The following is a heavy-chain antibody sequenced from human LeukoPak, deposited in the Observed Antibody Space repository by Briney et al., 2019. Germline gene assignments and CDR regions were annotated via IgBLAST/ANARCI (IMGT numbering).Heavy chain of an antibody. CDR1: GFTVSSNY. CDR3: AKDSPRWRSSPSYFDY. V-gene: IGHV3-53*01. D-gene: IGHD6-6*01. CDR2: IYSGGST. J-gene: IGHJ4*02. Sequence: GGSLRLSCAASGFTVSSNYMSWVRQAPGKGLEWVSVIYSGGSTYYADSVKGRFTISRDNSKNTLYLQMNSLRAEDTAVYYCAKDSPRWRSSPSYFDYWGQGTLVTVSS.